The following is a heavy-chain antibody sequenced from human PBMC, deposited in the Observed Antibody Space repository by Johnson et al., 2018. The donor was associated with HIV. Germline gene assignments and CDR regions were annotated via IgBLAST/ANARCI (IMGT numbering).Heavy chain of an antibody. CDR3: ARDGGYSSSWYKYAFDI. V-gene: IGHV3-30*04. CDR1: GFTFSSYA. CDR2: ISYDGSNT. Sequence: QVQLVESGGGVVQPGRSLRLSCAASGFTFSSYAMHWVRQAPGKGLEWVAVISYDGSNTYYADSVKGRFTISRDNSKNTLYRQMNSLRAEDTAVYYCARDGGYSSSWYKYAFDIWGQGTMVTVSS. J-gene: IGHJ3*02. D-gene: IGHD6-13*01.